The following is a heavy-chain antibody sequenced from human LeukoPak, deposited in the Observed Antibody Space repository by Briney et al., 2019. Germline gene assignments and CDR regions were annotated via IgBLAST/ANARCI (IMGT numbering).Heavy chain of an antibody. D-gene: IGHD3-3*01. J-gene: IGHJ6*02. CDR1: GYTFTSYG. V-gene: IGHV1-18*01. CDR2: ISAYNGNT. CDR3: ARDYDFWSESYYYYGMDV. Sequence: ASVKVSCKASGYTFTSYGISWVRQAPGQGLEWMGWISAYNGNTNYAQKLQGRVTMTTDISTSTAYMELRSLRSDDTAVYYCARDYDFWSESYYYYGMDVWGQGTTVTVSS.